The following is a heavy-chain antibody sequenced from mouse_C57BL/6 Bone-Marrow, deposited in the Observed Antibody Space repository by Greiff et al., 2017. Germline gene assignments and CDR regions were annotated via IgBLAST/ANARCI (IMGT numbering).Heavy chain of an antibody. D-gene: IGHD2-10*02. CDR3: AKYCLAD. J-gene: IGHJ2*01. V-gene: IGHV5-9*01. CDR2: ISGGGGNT. Sequence: EVKVEESGGGLVKPGGSLKLSCAASGFTFSSYTMSWVRQTPEKRLEWVATISGGGGNTYYPDSVKGRVTISRDNAKNTLYLQMSSLRSEDTALYYCAKYCLADWGQGTTLTVSS. CDR1: GFTFSSYT.